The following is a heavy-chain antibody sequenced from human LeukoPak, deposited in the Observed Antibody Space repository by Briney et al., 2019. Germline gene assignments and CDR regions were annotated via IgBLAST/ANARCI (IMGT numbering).Heavy chain of an antibody. J-gene: IGHJ3*02. CDR1: GFTFSIYL. D-gene: IGHD6-13*01. V-gene: IGHV3-7*01. CDR3: ARDTSSWYEGDTFDI. Sequence: GGSLRLSCAASGFTFSIYLMSWVRQAPGKGLQWVANIKQDGSAKYYVDSVKGRSTISRDNAKTSLYLQMNSLRAEDTAVYYCARDTSSWYEGDTFDIWGQGTMVTVSS. CDR2: IKQDGSAK.